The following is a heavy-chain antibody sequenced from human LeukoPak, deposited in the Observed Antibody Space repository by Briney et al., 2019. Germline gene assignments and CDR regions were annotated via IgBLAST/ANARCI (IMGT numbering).Heavy chain of an antibody. D-gene: IGHD6-6*01. CDR2: FDPEDGET. CDR3: AKGVYHSSSSFDY. J-gene: IGHJ4*02. CDR1: GYTLTELS. Sequence: ASVKVSCKVSGYTLTELSMHWVRQAPGKGLEWMGGFDPEDGETIYAQKFQGRVTMTEDTSTDTAYMELSSLRAEDTAVYYCAKGVYHSSSSFDYWGQGTLVTVSS. V-gene: IGHV1-24*01.